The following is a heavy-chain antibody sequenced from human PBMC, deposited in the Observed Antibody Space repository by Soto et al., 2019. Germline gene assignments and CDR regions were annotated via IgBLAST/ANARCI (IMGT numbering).Heavy chain of an antibody. CDR1: EFNFRDPA. CDR2: IRSKANSYAT. J-gene: IGHJ5*02. CDR3: TRITKYQLPLSDWFDT. D-gene: IGHD2-2*01. V-gene: IGHV3-73*01. Sequence: PWRSLRHPWCSSEFNFRDPAVRLVRQPSWKLRKFFCRIRSKANSYATAYAASVKGRFTISRDDSKNTAYLQMNSLKTEDTAVYYCTRITKYQLPLSDWFDTWGQGTLVTVSS.